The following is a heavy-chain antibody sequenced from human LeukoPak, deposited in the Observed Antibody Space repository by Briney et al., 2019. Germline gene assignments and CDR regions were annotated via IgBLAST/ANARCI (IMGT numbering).Heavy chain of an antibody. V-gene: IGHV3-21*01. CDR3: AREEVYDFVWLLPIDY. Sequence: GGSLRLSCAASGFTFSSYSMNWVRQAPGKGLEWVSSISSSSSYIYYADSVKGRFTISRDNTKNSLYLQMNSLRAEHTAEYYCAREEVYDFVWLLPIDYGGQGTLVTVSS. D-gene: IGHD3-9*01. CDR2: ISSSSSYI. J-gene: IGHJ4*02. CDR1: GFTFSSYS.